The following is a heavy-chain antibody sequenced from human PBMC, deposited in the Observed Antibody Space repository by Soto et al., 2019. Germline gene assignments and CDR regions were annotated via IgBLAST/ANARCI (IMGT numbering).Heavy chain of an antibody. D-gene: IGHD4-17*01. CDR1: GFSLSTRGVG. J-gene: IGHJ4*02. V-gene: IGHV2-5*02. CDR3: ARKNYGDYPTDY. CDR2: IYWDDDK. Sequence: SGPTLVNPTQTLTLTCTFSGFSLSTRGVGVGWIRQPPGKALEWLAVIYWDDDKRYSPSLQSRLTITKDTSKNQVVLTMTNMDPVGTATYYCARKNYGDYPTDYWGQGTLVTVSS.